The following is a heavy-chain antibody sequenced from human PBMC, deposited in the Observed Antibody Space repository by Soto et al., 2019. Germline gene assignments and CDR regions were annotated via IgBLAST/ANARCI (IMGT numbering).Heavy chain of an antibody. CDR1: GGSISSSSYY. J-gene: IGHJ4*02. V-gene: IGHV4-39*01. D-gene: IGHD1-26*01. CDR2: IYYSGST. Sequence: SETLSLTCTVSGGSISSSSYYWGWIRQPPGKGLEWIGSIYYSGSTYYNPSLKSRVTISVDTSKNQFSLKLSSVTAADTAVYYCARPGGTHSLPCRFDFSGQGTLVTVAS. CDR3: ARPGGTHSLPCRFDF.